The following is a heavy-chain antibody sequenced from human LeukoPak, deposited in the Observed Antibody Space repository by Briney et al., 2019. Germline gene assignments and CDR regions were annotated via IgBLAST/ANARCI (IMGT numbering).Heavy chain of an antibody. D-gene: IGHD1-14*01. J-gene: IGHJ4*02. V-gene: IGHV4-59*01. CDR3: AASARITSHFDY. Sequence: PSETLSLTCTVSGGSISSYYWSWIRQPPGKGLEWIAYLYYSGSTNYNPSLKSRVTISVDTSKSQFSLKLSSVTAADTAVYYCAASARITSHFDYWGQGTLVTVSS. CDR1: GGSISSYY. CDR2: LYYSGST.